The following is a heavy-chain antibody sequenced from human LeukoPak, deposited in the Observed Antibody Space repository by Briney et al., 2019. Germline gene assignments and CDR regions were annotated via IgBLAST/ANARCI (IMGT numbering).Heavy chain of an antibody. V-gene: IGHV3-23*01. D-gene: IGHD2-15*01. J-gene: IGHJ4*02. CDR1: GFTFSSYA. CDR3: ARDRYCSGGSCYWTRDFDY. Sequence: GGSLRLSCAASGFTFSSYAMSWVRQAPGKGLEWVSAISGSGGSTYYADSVKGRFTISRDNSKNTLYLQMNSLRAEDTAVYYCARDRYCSGGSCYWTRDFDYWGQGTLVTVSS. CDR2: ISGSGGST.